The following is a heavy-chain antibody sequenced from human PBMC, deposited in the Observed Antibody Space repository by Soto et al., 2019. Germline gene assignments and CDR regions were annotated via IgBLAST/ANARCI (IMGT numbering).Heavy chain of an antibody. D-gene: IGHD3-3*02. CDR1: GFTFSSYA. CDR3: AKDTNGGEKALDYFDY. Sequence: GGSLRLSCAASGFTFSSYAMSWVRQAPGKGLEWVSAISGSGGSTYYADSVKGRFTISRDNSKNTLYLQMNSLRAEDTAVYYCAKDTNGGEKALDYFDYWGQGTLVTVSS. J-gene: IGHJ4*02. CDR2: ISGSGGST. V-gene: IGHV3-23*01.